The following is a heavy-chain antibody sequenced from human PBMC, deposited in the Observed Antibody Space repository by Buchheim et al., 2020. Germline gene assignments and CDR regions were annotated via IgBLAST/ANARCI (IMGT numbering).Heavy chain of an antibody. Sequence: EVQLLESGGGLVQPGGSLRLSCAASGFTFRSYAMGWVRQAPGKGLEWVSGISGSGGSTYYADPVKGRLTISRDNSKNTLYLQMNSLRAEDTAVFYCAREHMSGSHYDYWGQGSL. CDR1: GFTFRSYA. J-gene: IGHJ4*02. D-gene: IGHD1-26*01. CDR3: AREHMSGSHYDY. V-gene: IGHV3-23*01. CDR2: ISGSGGST.